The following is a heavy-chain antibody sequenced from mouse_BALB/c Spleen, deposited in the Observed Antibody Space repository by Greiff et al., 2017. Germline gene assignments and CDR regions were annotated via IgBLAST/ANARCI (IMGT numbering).Heavy chain of an antibody. V-gene: IGHV5-6-5*01. J-gene: IGHJ4*01. Sequence: EVMLVESGGGLVKPGGSLKLSCAASGFTFSSYAMSWVRQTPEKRLEWVASISSGGSTYYPDSVKGRFTISRDNARNILYLQMSSLRSEDTAMYYCARGDYDYEKGAMDYWGQGTSVTVSS. CDR2: ISSGGST. CDR1: GFTFSSYA. D-gene: IGHD2-4*01. CDR3: ARGDYDYEKGAMDY.